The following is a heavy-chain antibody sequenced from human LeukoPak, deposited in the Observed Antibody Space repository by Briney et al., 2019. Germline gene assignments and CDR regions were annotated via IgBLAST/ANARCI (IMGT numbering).Heavy chain of an antibody. CDR1: GGSFSGYY. Sequence: PSETLSLTCAVYGGSFSGYYWSWIRQPPGKGLEWIGEINHSGSTNYNPSLKSRVTISVDTSKNQFSLKLSSVTAADTAVYYCARVDWSAVYYRYGMDVWGQGTTVTVSS. J-gene: IGHJ6*02. V-gene: IGHV4-34*01. D-gene: IGHD3/OR15-3a*01. CDR3: ARVDWSAVYYRYGMDV. CDR2: INHSGST.